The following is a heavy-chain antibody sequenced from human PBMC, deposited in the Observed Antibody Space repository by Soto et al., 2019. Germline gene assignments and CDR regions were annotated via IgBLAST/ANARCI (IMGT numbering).Heavy chain of an antibody. D-gene: IGHD2-21*02. CDR2: ISDSGSST. CDR1: GFTFNKSA. Sequence: GGSLRLSCVGSGFTFNKSAMSWVRQAPGRGLEWVSGISDSGSSTYYADSVKGRFTISRDNSKNTLYLQMNSLRAEDTAVYYCAKERVRLLIDFWGQGTLVTVSS. J-gene: IGHJ4*02. V-gene: IGHV3-23*01. CDR3: AKERVRLLIDF.